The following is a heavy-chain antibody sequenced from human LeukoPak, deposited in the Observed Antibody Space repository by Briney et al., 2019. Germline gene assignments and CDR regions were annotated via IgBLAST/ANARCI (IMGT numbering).Heavy chain of an antibody. CDR1: GFTFSSYW. D-gene: IGHD3-10*01. Sequence: GGSLRLSCAASGFTFSSYWMHWVRQIPGKGLVSVSRIKSDGSTIYADSVKGRFTISRDSAKNTVYLQMNSLRAEDTAIYYCARAVTYFYGSVTYDWFDPWGQGTLVTVSS. V-gene: IGHV3-74*01. CDR2: IKSDGST. J-gene: IGHJ5*02. CDR3: ARAVTYFYGSVTYDWFDP.